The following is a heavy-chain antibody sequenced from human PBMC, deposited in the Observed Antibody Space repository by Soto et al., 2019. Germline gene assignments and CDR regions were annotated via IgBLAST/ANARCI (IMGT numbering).Heavy chain of an antibody. CDR3: AKDSATFGRFEN. Sequence: EVQLLESGGGLVQPGGSLRLSCAASGFTFSSYGMSWVRQRPGKGLEWVSAISESGGSTYYADSVKGRFTISRDNSKNALYLQMNSLRAEDTAVFYCAKDSATFGRFENWGQGTLVTVSS. J-gene: IGHJ4*02. CDR2: ISESGGST. D-gene: IGHD3-3*01. V-gene: IGHV3-23*01. CDR1: GFTFSSYG.